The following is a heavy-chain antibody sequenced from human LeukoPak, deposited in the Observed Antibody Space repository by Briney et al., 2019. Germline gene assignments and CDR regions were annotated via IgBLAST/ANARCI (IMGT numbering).Heavy chain of an antibody. CDR2: IIPILGIA. J-gene: IGHJ6*02. CDR1: GGTFSSYA. CDR3: ARTRGYCYGTPGDYYYGMDV. D-gene: IGHD5-18*01. V-gene: IGHV1-69*04. Sequence: SVKVSCKASGGTFSSYAISWVRQAPGQGLEWMGRIIPILGIANYAQKFQGRVTITADKSTSTAYMELSSLRSEDTAVYYCARTRGYCYGTPGDYYYGMDVWGQGTTVTVSS.